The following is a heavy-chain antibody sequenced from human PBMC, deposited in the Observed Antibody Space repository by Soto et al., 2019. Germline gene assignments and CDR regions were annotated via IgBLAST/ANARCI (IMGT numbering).Heavy chain of an antibody. J-gene: IGHJ5*02. CDR1: GFTFSSYG. V-gene: IGHV3-33*01. CDR3: ARAPRPYCSSTSCLVIWFDP. Sequence: PGGSLRLSCAASGFTFSSYGMHWVRQAPGKGLEWVAVIWYDGSNKYYADSVKGRFTISRDNSKNTLYLQMNSLRAEGTAVYYCARAPRPYCSSTSCLVIWFDPWGQGTLVTVSS. CDR2: IWYDGSNK. D-gene: IGHD2-2*01.